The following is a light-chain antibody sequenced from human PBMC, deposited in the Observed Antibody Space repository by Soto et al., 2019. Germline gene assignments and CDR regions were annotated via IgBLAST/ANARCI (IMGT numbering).Light chain of an antibody. V-gene: IGKV1-5*03. Sequence: DIQMTQSPSTLSASVGDSVTITCRASQTINNWLAWSQQKPGKAPKLLIYKASSLESGVPSRFSGSGSGTDFTLTISSLQPDDSAAYFCQQYDTTPWTFGQGTKVEIK. CDR3: QQYDTTPWT. CDR2: KAS. CDR1: QTINNW. J-gene: IGKJ1*01.